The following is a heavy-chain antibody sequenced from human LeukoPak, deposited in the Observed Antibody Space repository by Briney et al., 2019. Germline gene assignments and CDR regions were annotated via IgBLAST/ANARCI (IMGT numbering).Heavy chain of an antibody. CDR3: ARDRDYYGSDYFDY. Sequence: GGSLRLSCAASGFTFSSYSMNWVRQAPGKGLEWVSSISSSSSYIYYADSVKGRFTISRDNAKNSLYLQMNSLRAEDTAVYYCARDRDYYGSDYFDYWGRGTLVTVSS. CDR2: ISSSSSYI. D-gene: IGHD3-10*01. V-gene: IGHV3-21*01. CDR1: GFTFSSYS. J-gene: IGHJ4*02.